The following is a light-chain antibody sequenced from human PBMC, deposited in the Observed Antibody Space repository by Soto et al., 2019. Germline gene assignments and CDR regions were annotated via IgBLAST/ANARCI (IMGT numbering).Light chain of an antibody. CDR3: QQYNSYSPWT. CDR1: QSIRGK. CDR2: DAS. J-gene: IGKJ1*01. V-gene: IGKV1-5*01. Sequence: DIQITQSPSALSASVGDRVTITCRASQSIRGKLNWYQQKPGKVPKLLIFDASTLQTGVPSRFGGGGSGTEFTLTISGLQPDDFATYYCQQYNSYSPWTFGPGTKVDIK.